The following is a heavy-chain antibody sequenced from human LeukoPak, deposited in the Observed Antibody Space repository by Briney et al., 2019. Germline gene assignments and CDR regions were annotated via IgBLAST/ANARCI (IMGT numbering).Heavy chain of an antibody. V-gene: IGHV4-59*03. CDR1: GGSISSYS. Sequence: SETLSLTCTVSGGSISSYSWSWIRQPPGKGLEWIGCRYVGGRDLYNPSLGGRVTISVDASEKQISLSLRSVTAADTAMYYCANTTRVAPDGRAEYFQHWGQGTLAIVSS. J-gene: IGHJ1*01. CDR2: RYVGGRD. CDR3: ANTTRVAPDGRAEYFQH. D-gene: IGHD5-12*01.